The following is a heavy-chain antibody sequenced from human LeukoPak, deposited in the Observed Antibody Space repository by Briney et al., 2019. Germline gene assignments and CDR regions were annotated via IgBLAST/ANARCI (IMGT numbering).Heavy chain of an antibody. CDR3: AREYYYDSSGPSRQDVAFDI. D-gene: IGHD3-22*01. V-gene: IGHV4-39*07. Sequence: SETLSLTCTVSGGSISSSSYYWGWIRQPPGKGLEWIGSIYYSGSTYYNPSLKSRVTISVDTSKNQFSLKLSSVTAADTAVYYCAREYYYDSSGPSRQDVAFDIWGQGTMVTVSS. J-gene: IGHJ3*02. CDR1: GGSISSSSYY. CDR2: IYYSGST.